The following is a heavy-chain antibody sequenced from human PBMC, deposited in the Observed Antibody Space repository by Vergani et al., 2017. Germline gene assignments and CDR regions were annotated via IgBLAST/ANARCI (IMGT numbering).Heavy chain of an antibody. J-gene: IGHJ5*02. CDR1: GYTFTYRY. CDR3: ASSVRGVPLDP. V-gene: IGHV1-45*02. Sequence: QMQLVQSGAEVKKTGSSVKVSCNASGYTFTYRYLHWVRQAPGQALEWMGWITPFNGNTNYAQKFQDRVTITRDRSMSTAYMELSSLRSEDTAMYYCASSVRGVPLDPWGQGTLVTVSS. D-gene: IGHD3-10*01. CDR2: ITPFNGNT.